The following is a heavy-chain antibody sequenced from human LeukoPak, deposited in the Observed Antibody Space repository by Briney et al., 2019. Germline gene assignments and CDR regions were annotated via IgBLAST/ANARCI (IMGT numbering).Heavy chain of an antibody. CDR1: GFTFSNYW. CDR2: IKEDGSDK. D-gene: IGHD4-17*01. J-gene: IGHJ5*01. Sequence: GGSLRLSCIASGFTFSNYWMSWVRQAPGKGLKWVASIKEDGSDKRYVDAVEGRFTISRDNTKNSLYVQMSSLRAEDTAMYYCARLKDAVTIFDCWGQGILVTVSS. CDR3: ARLKDAVTIFDC. V-gene: IGHV3-7*01.